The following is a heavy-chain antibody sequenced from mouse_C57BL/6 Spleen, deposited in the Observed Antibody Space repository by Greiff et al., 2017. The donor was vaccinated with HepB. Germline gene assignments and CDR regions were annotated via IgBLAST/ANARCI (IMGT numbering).Heavy chain of an antibody. CDR3: ARRIDGSSYWYFDD. D-gene: IGHD1-1*01. CDR2: ILPGSGST. J-gene: IGHJ1*03. CDR1: GYTFTGYW. Sequence: QVQLKQSGAELMKPGASVKLSCKATGYTFTGYWIQWVKQRPGHGLEWIGAILPGSGSTNYNEKFKGKATFTVDTSSSTAYMQLSSLTTEDSAMYYCARRIDGSSYWYFDDWGTGTTVTVSS. V-gene: IGHV1-9*01.